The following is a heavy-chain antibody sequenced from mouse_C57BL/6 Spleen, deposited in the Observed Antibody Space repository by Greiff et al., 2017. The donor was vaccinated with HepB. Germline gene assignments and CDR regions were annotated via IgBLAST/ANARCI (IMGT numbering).Heavy chain of an antibody. D-gene: IGHD1-1*01. CDR1: GYTFTSYW. Sequence: QVQLKQPGAELVKPGASVKLSCKASGYTFTSYWMQWVKQRPGQGLEWIGEIDPSDSYTNYNQKFKGKATLTVDTSSSTAYMQLSSLTSEDSAVYYCASTYYYGSRGNFDYWGQGTTLTVSS. V-gene: IGHV1-50*01. CDR2: IDPSDSYT. CDR3: ASTYYYGSRGNFDY. J-gene: IGHJ2*01.